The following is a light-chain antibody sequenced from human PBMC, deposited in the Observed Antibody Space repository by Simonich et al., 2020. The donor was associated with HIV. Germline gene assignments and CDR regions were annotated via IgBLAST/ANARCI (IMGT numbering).Light chain of an antibody. J-gene: IGKJ1*01. Sequence: DIVMTQSPDSLAVSLGERATINCKSSQSVLYSSNNKNYLAWYQQKPGQPPKLLIYWAPTREYGVPDRFSGSGSGTYFTLTISSLQAEDVAVYYCQQYYSTPKTFGHGTKVEIK. CDR2: WAP. V-gene: IGKV4-1*01. CDR1: QSVLYSSNNKNY. CDR3: QQYYSTPKT.